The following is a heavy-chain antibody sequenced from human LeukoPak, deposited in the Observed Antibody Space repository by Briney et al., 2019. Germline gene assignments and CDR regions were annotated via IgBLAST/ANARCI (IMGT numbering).Heavy chain of an antibody. V-gene: IGHV3-33*01. CDR3: ARDGNYCFDY. CDR2: IWYDGTNT. CDR1: GFALSSYG. J-gene: IGHJ4*02. D-gene: IGHD2-15*01. Sequence: PGGSVRLSCAASGFALSSYGMHWVRQAPGKGLEWVAVIWYDGTNTYYADSVKGRFTISRDSSKNTLYLSINSLRAEDTAVYYCARDGNYCFDYWGQGTLVTVSS.